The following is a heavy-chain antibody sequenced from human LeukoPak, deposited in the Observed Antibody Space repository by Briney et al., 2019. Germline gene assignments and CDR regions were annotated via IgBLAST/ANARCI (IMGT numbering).Heavy chain of an antibody. V-gene: IGHV3-30*02. CDR1: GFTFSSYG. CDR3: AKGSLRYFDWSYFDY. D-gene: IGHD3-9*01. CDR2: IRYDGSNK. Sequence: GGSLRLSCAASGFTFSSYGMHWVRQAPGKGLEWVAFIRYDGSNKYYADSVKGRFTISRDNSRNTLYLQMNSLRAEDTAVYYCAKGSLRYFDWSYFDYWGQGTLVTVSS. J-gene: IGHJ4*02.